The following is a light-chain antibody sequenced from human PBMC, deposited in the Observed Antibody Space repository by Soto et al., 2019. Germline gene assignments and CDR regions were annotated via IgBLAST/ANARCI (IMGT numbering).Light chain of an antibody. V-gene: IGKV3-11*01. CDR2: DAS. CDR3: QQYNNWPWT. J-gene: IGKJ1*01. CDR1: QSVSNY. Sequence: ENVLTQSPATLSFSPGERATLSFRASQSVSNYVAWYQQKPGQAPRLLIYDASNRATGIPARFSGSGSGTDFTLTISSLQSEDFAVYYCQQYNNWPWTFGQGTKVDI.